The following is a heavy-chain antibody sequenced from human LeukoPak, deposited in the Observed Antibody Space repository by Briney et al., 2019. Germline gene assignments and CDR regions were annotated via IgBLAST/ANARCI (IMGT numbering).Heavy chain of an antibody. CDR2: ISSSSSTI. V-gene: IGHV3-48*01. J-gene: IGHJ4*02. CDR3: ARDLVATTDY. D-gene: IGHD5-12*01. CDR1: GFTFSSYS. Sequence: GGSPRLSCAASGFTFSSYSMNWVRQALGKGLEWVSYISSSSSTIYYADSVKGRFTIPRDNAKNSLYLQMNSLRAEDTAVYYCARDLVATTDYWGQGTLVTVSS.